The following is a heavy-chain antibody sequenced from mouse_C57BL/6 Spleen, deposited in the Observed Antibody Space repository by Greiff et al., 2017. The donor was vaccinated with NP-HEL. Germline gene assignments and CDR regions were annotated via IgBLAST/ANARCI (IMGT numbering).Heavy chain of an antibody. V-gene: IGHV5-9-1*02. Sequence: EVQLVESGEGLVKPGGSLKLSCAASGFTFSSYAMSWVRQTPEKRLEWVAYISSGGDYIYYADTVKGRFTISRDNARNTLYLQMSSLKSEDTAMYYCTRDRHYYGSSYDAMDYWGQGTSVTVSS. CDR1: GFTFSSYA. CDR2: ISSGGDYI. J-gene: IGHJ4*01. D-gene: IGHD1-1*01. CDR3: TRDRHYYGSSYDAMDY.